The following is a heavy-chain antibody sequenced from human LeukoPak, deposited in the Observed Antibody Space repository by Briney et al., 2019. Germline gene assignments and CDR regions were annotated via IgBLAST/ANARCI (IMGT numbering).Heavy chain of an antibody. CDR2: ISGSGGST. D-gene: IGHD5-18*01. Sequence: GGSLRLSCAASGFTFSSYAMSWVRQAPGKGLEWVSAISGSGGSTYYADSVKGRYTISRDNSKNTLYLQMNSLRAEDTAVYYCAKNSAYSYGYYFDYWGQGTLVTVSS. CDR3: AKNSAYSYGYYFDY. CDR1: GFTFSSYA. V-gene: IGHV3-23*01. J-gene: IGHJ4*02.